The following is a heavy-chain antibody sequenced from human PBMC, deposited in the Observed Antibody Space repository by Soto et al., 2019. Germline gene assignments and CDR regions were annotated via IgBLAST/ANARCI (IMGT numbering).Heavy chain of an antibody. D-gene: IGHD2-8*01. CDR3: ARYCNNYDCRHLYCFDY. CDR1: GGSVSNGMYY. Sequence: PSETLSLTCTVSGGSVSNGMYYWSWIRQPPGKGLEWIGNVYFTGTTIYNPSLKSRVTMSVDTYKDQFFLKLTSMTPADTAVYFFARYCNNYDCRHLYCFDYWGLGTLVTVSS. V-gene: IGHV4-61*01. CDR2: VYFTGTT. J-gene: IGHJ4*02.